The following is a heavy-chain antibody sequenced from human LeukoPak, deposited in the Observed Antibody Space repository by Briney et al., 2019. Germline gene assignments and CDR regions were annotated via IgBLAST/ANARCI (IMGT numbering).Heavy chain of an antibody. CDR3: ARGFHDPRHFDY. J-gene: IGHJ4*02. CDR1: GFTFSSYS. CDR2: ISSSSSYI. V-gene: IGHV3-21*01. D-gene: IGHD1-1*01. Sequence: GGSLRLSCAASGFTFSSYSMNWVRQAPGKGLEWVSSISSSSSYIYYADSVKGRFTISRDNAKNSLYLQMNSLRAEDTAVYYCARGFHDPRHFDYWGQGTLVTVSS.